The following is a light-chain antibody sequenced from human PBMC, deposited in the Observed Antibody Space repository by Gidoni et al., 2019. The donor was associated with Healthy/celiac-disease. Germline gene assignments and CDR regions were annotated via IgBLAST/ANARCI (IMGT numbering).Light chain of an antibody. J-gene: IGKJ1*01. CDR1: QSVSSSY. V-gene: IGKV3-20*01. Sequence: EIVLTKSPGTLSLSPGERAPLSCRDSQSVSSSYLAWYQQQPGQAPRLLISGAPSGATGIPYFTLTISGLEHVDLAVCYCRQYGSSPRTFGQGTKVEIK. CDR3: RQYGSSPRT. CDR2: GAP.